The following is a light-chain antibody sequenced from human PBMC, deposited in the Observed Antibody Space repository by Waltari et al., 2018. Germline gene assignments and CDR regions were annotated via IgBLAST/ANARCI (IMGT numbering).Light chain of an antibody. CDR2: GAS. CDR1: QSVSRS. Sequence: EIVLTQSPGTLSLSPGERATLSCRASQSVSRSLPRYQQKPGKAPRLLIYGASSRATGVPDRFSGSGSGTDFSLTISRLEPEDFAVYYCQHYVRLPVTFGQGTKVEIK. CDR3: QHYVRLPVT. V-gene: IGKV3-20*01. J-gene: IGKJ1*01.